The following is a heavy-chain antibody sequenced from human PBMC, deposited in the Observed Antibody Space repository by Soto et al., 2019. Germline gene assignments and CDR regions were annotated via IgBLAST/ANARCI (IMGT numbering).Heavy chain of an antibody. D-gene: IGHD3-10*01. CDR2: INPNSGGT. V-gene: IGHV1-2*04. Sequence: ASVKVSCKASGYTFTGYYMHWVRQAPGQGLEWMGWINPNSGGTNYAQKFQGWVTMTRDTSISTAYMELSRLRSDDTAVYYCARDRRNRLLWFGEDNQNTDVGFDPWGQGTLVTVSS. J-gene: IGHJ5*02. CDR3: ARDRRNRLLWFGEDNQNTDVGFDP. CDR1: GYTFTGYY.